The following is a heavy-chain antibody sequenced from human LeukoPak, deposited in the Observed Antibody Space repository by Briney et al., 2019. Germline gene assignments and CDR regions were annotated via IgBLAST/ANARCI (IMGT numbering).Heavy chain of an antibody. CDR2: VYYSGSS. CDR1: GGSISSSGYY. V-gene: IGHV4-39*07. Sequence: PSETLSLTCTVSGGSISSSGYYWGWIRQPPGKGLEWIGSVYYSGSSFYSPSLKSRVTISVDMSKSQFSLRLNSVTAADTAVYYCARDEGYATGFDRDYWGQGTLVTVSS. J-gene: IGHJ4*02. D-gene: IGHD1-1*01. CDR3: ARDEGYATGFDRDY.